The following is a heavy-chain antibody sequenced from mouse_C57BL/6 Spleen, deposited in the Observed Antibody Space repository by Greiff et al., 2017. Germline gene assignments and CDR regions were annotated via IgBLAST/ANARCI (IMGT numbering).Heavy chain of an antibody. J-gene: IGHJ4*01. D-gene: IGHD2-2*01. CDR3: TTPYVYDEGDYAMDY. V-gene: IGHV14-1*01. CDR1: GFNIKDYY. CDR2: IDPEDGDT. Sequence: EVHLVESGAELVRPGASVKLSCTASGFNIKDYYMHWVKQRPEQGLEWIGRIDPEDGDTEYAPRFQGKATMTADTSSNTAYLQLSSLTSEDTAVYYCTTPYVYDEGDYAMDYWGQGTSVTVSS.